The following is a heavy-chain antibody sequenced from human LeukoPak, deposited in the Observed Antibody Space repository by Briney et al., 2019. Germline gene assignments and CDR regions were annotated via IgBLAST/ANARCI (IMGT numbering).Heavy chain of an antibody. CDR2: IYYSGST. CDR1: GGSISSYY. Sequence: PSETLSLTCTDSGGSISSYYWRWIRQPPGKGLEWIGYIYYSGSTIYNPSLKSRVTISVDTSKNQFSLKLSSVTAADTAVYYCARDHGSGWYSLDYWGQGTLVTVSS. CDR3: ARDHGSGWYSLDY. D-gene: IGHD6-19*01. V-gene: IGHV4-59*01. J-gene: IGHJ4*02.